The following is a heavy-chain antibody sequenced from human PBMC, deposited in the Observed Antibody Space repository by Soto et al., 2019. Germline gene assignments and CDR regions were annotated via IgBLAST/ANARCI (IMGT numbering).Heavy chain of an antibody. CDR1: GGSISSYY. CDR2: IYYSGST. Sequence: SQTLSLTCTVSGGSISSYYWSWIRQPPGKGLEWIGYIYYSGSTNYNPSLKSRVTISVDTSKNQFSLKLSSVTAADTAVYYCASASQDLVSDYWGQGTLVTVSS. CDR3: ASASQDLVSDY. D-gene: IGHD3-9*01. V-gene: IGHV4-59*08. J-gene: IGHJ4*02.